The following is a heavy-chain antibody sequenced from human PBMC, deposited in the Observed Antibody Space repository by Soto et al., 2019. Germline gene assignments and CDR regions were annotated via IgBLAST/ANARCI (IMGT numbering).Heavy chain of an antibody. J-gene: IGHJ4*02. V-gene: IGHV3-53*02. Sequence: EVQLVETGGGLIQPGGSLRLSCAASGFTVSSNYMSWVRQAPGKGLEWVSVIYSGGSTYYADSVKGRFTISRDNSKNTLYLQMNSLRAEDTAVYYCARTSYGYTGYFDYWGQGTLVTVSS. CDR3: ARTSYGYTGYFDY. CDR2: IYSGGST. CDR1: GFTVSSNY. D-gene: IGHD5-18*01.